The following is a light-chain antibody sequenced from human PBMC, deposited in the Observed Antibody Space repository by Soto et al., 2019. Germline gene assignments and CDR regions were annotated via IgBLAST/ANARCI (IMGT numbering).Light chain of an antibody. Sequence: EIVLTQSPATRSLSPGERDSLSCRASQSVGSSLAWYQHKPGQAPRLLIYDVSNRATGIPARFSGSGSGTDFTLTISSLEPEDCAFYYCQQCVSWPQFTFGPGTRLAI. CDR1: QSVGSS. CDR2: DVS. V-gene: IGKV3-11*01. CDR3: QQCVSWPQFT. J-gene: IGKJ3*01.